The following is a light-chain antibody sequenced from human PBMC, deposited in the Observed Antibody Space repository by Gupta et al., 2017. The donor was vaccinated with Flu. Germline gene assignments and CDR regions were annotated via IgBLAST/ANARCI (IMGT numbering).Light chain of an antibody. J-gene: IGLJ2*01. CDR2: TNN. V-gene: IGLV1-44*01. CDR1: SAIPGRNN. CDR3: AAWDASLNRLV. Sequence: NTFCAHSSAIPGRNNCPCYPQRPVTAPNLLIYTNNQRPSVVPDRFSGSNSGPAASMSISGLLAEDEADYSCAAWDASLNRLVFGGGTKLTVL.